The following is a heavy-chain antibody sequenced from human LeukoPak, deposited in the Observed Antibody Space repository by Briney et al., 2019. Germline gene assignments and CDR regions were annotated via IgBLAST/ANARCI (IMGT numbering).Heavy chain of an antibody. Sequence: PGGSLRLSCAASGFTVSSNYMSWVRQAPGKGLEWVSVIYSGGSTYYADSVKGRFTISRDNSKNTLYLQMNSLRAEDTAVYYCARGGVGATLSTEAFDYWGQGTLVTVSS. CDR2: IYSGGST. CDR1: GFTVSSNY. J-gene: IGHJ4*02. D-gene: IGHD1-26*01. CDR3: ARGGVGATLSTEAFDY. V-gene: IGHV3-66*01.